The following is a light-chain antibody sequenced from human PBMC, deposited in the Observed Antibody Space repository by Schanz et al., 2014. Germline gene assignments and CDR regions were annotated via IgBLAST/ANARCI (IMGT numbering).Light chain of an antibody. CDR1: QSVSSY. CDR3: QQRSTWFS. Sequence: EIVLTQSPATLSLSPGERATLSCRASQSVSSYLAWYQQKPGQAPRLLIYGTSTRATGVPARFSGSGSGTEFTLTISSLQSEDFAVYYCQQRSTWFSFGGGTRVEIK. J-gene: IGKJ4*01. V-gene: IGKV3-11*01. CDR2: GTS.